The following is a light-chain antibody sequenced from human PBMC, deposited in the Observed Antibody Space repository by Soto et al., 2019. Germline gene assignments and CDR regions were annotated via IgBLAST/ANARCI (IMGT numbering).Light chain of an antibody. CDR3: HQYNSWPPGT. CDR1: QSVSSY. Sequence: EIVMTQSPATLSVSPGERATLSCRASQSVSSYLAWYQQKPGQAPRLLIYDASNRATGIPARFSGSGSGTEFTLTISSLQSEDFALYYCHQYNSWPPGTFGQGTKVDIK. V-gene: IGKV3D-15*01. J-gene: IGKJ2*01. CDR2: DAS.